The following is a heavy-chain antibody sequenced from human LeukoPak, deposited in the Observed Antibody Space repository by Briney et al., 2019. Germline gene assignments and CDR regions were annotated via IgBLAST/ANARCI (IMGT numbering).Heavy chain of an antibody. D-gene: IGHD2-8*01. CDR2: IQYDGSNE. CDR3: AKDRCSNGVGCYYYYMDV. CDR1: GITFSSYA. J-gene: IGHJ6*03. V-gene: IGHV3-30*04. Sequence: GSLSLSCAASGITFSSYAIHWVRQAPGKGLEWVAYIQYDGSNEQYADSVKGRFSISRDSSKNILYLQMNSLRAEDTAVYYCAKDRCSNGVGCYYYYMDVWGKGTTVTISS.